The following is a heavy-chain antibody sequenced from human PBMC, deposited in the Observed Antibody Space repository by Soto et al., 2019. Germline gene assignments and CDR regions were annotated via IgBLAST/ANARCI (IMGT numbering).Heavy chain of an antibody. V-gene: IGHV4-34*01. Sequence: SETLSLTCAVYGGSFSNNYWTWFRRPPGKGLEWIGEISPSGTTKYIPSLKSRGTISVDTSRKQFFLKVTSVSAADTAVYYCATSLWFGTQPEIWGPGTLVTVSS. CDR2: ISPSGTT. D-gene: IGHD3-10*01. J-gene: IGHJ4*02. CDR1: GGSFSNNY. CDR3: ATSLWFGTQPEI.